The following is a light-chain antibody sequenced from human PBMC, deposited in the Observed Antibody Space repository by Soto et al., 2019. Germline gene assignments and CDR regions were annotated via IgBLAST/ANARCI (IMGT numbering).Light chain of an antibody. CDR3: LQDYNYPPT. V-gene: IGKV1-6*01. CDR1: QGIRND. Sequence: AIQMTQSPSSLSASVGDRVTITCRASQGIRNDLGWYQQKPGKAPKLLIYAASSLQSGVPSRFSGSGSGTDFTLTISSMRPEDFATYYCLQDYNYPPTFGQGTKVDIK. J-gene: IGKJ1*01. CDR2: AAS.